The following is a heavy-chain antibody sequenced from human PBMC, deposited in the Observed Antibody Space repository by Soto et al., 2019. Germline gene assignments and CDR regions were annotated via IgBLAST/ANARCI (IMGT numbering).Heavy chain of an antibody. CDR2: ISSDGSKK. V-gene: IGHV3-30*03. J-gene: IGHJ6*02. CDR3: TSNGLSGYGLDV. D-gene: IGHD2-8*01. Sequence: LRLSCAASGFIFSSYDIHWVRQAPGKGLEWVAVISSDGSKKYYADSVKGRFTISRDNSKNTLYVQMNSLRAEDTAMYYCTSNGLSGYGLDVWGQGTTVTVSS. CDR1: GFIFSSYD.